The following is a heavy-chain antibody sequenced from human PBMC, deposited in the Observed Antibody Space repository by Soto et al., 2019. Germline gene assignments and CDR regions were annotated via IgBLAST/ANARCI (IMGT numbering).Heavy chain of an antibody. CDR3: ARDSSPYYDFWSGFYTYFDY. D-gene: IGHD3-3*01. V-gene: IGHV3-74*01. Sequence: GGSLRLSCAVSGFTFSSHWMHWVRQAPGKGLMWVSRINSDGSTTNYADSVKGRFTISRDNAKKTLYLQMNSLRVDDTAVYYCARDSSPYYDFWSGFYTYFDYWGQGALVTISS. CDR1: GFTFSSHW. J-gene: IGHJ4*02. CDR2: INSDGSTT.